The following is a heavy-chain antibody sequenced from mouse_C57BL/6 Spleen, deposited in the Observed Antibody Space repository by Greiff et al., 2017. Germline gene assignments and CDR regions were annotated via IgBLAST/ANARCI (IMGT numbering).Heavy chain of an antibody. CDR2: IDPADGET. CDR3: ATYDSYFDY. D-gene: IGHD2-4*01. J-gene: IGHJ2*01. V-gene: IGHV14-2*01. Sequence: VQLQQSGAELVKPGASVKLSCTASGFNIKDYYMHWVKQRPEQGLEWIGRIDPADGETKYAPKFQGTATLTVDTSSTTAYLPLSSRTSEDTAVNYFATYDSYFDYRGQGTTRTGSS. CDR1: GFNIKDYY.